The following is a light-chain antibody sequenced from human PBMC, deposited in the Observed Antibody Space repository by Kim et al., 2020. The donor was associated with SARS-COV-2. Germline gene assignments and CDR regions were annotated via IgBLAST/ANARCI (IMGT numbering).Light chain of an antibody. CDR3: HQYNNWPWT. CDR2: GAS. V-gene: IGKV3-15*01. Sequence: EIVMTLSPATLSVSPGERATLSCRASQSVSSNLAWYQQKPGQAPRLLIYGASTRATGIPARFSGSGSGTEFTLTISSLQSEDLAIYHCHQYNNWPWTFGQGTKVDIK. CDR1: QSVSSN. J-gene: IGKJ1*01.